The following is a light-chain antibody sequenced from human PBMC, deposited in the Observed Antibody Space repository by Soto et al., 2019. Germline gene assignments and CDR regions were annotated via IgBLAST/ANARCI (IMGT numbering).Light chain of an antibody. Sequence: SYELTQPPSVSVSPGQTASITCSGDKLGNKYACWYQQKPGQSPVVVIYQDSKRPSGIPERFSGSNSGNTATLTISGTQAMDEADYYCQAWDSSTGVFGGVTKLTVL. J-gene: IGLJ2*01. V-gene: IGLV3-1*01. CDR1: KLGNKY. CDR2: QDS. CDR3: QAWDSSTGV.